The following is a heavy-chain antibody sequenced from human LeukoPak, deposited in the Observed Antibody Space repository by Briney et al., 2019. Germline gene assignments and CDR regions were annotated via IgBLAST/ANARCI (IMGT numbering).Heavy chain of an antibody. V-gene: IGHV3-74*01. Sequence: GGSLRLSCAGSEFIFSNYWMHWVRQAPGKGLVWVSRINSDGSFTTYADSVKGRFTISRDNAKNTLYLQMNSLRAEDTAIYYCARVQVLGTYDWFDPWGQGTLVTVSS. J-gene: IGHJ5*02. CDR2: INSDGSFT. CDR3: ARVQVLGTYDWFDP. CDR1: EFIFSNYW. D-gene: IGHD4/OR15-4a*01.